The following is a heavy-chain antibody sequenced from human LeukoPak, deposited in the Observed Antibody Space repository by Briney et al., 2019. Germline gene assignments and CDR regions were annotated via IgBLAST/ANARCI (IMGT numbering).Heavy chain of an antibody. CDR2: INPNSGGT. V-gene: IGHV1-2*02. CDR3: ARGGWPLYYYYMDV. Sequence: GASVKVSCKASGYTFTDYFMHWVRQAPGQGLEWMGWINPNSGGTNYAHKFQGRVTMTRDTSISTAYMELSRLRSDDTAVYYCARGGWPLYYYYMDVRGKGTTVTISS. J-gene: IGHJ6*03. CDR1: GYTFTDYF. D-gene: IGHD6-19*01.